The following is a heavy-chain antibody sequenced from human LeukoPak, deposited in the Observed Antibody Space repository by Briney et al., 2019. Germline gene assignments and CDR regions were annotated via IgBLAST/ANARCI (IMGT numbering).Heavy chain of an antibody. D-gene: IGHD1-26*01. CDR1: GGSISSSSYY. CDR3: ARENLYSGSYRYNWFDP. CDR2: IYYSGST. J-gene: IGHJ5*02. V-gene: IGHV4-39*07. Sequence: SETLSLTCTVSGGSISSSSYYWGWIRQPPGKGLEWIGSIYYSGSTYYNPSLKSRVTISVDTSKNQFSLKLSSVTAADTAVYYCARENLYSGSYRYNWFDPWGQGTLVTVSS.